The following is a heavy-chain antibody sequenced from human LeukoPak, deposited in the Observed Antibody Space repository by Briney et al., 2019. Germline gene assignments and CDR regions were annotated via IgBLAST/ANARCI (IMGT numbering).Heavy chain of an antibody. J-gene: IGHJ3*01. D-gene: IGHD1-14*01. CDR3: ARTGNFDAFDF. CDR1: GGSIGTYF. V-gene: IGHV4-59*08. Sequence: SETLSLTCTVCGGSIGTYFWNCIRQPPGKGLEWIGYIYYNGITNYNPSLKSRVTISVDTSKNQFSLKLSSVTAADTAVYYCARTGNFDAFDFWGQGTMVTVSS. CDR2: IYYNGIT.